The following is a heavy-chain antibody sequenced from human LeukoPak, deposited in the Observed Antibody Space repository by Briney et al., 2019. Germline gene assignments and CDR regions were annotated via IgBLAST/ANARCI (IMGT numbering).Heavy chain of an antibody. J-gene: IGHJ6*03. CDR1: GGSFSGYY. CDR3: ARGRVGMVKSRYMDV. D-gene: IGHD5-18*01. CDR2: INHSGST. V-gene: IGHV4-34*01. Sequence: SETLSLTCAVYGGSFSGYYWSWIRQPPGKGLEWFGEINHSGSTNYNPSLKSPVNISVDTSKNPFSLKLSSVTAADTAVYYCARGRVGMVKSRYMDVWGKGTKVTVSS.